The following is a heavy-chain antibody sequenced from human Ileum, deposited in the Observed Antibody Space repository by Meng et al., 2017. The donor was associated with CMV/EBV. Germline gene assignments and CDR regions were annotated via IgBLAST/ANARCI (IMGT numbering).Heavy chain of an antibody. V-gene: IGHV3-23*01. CDR3: TNLVTTDGDVYFHY. D-gene: IGHD4-17*01. Sequence: GESLKISCAASGFTFSSYVMSWVRQAPGKGLEWVSAISGSGGSTYNADSVKGRFTISRDNSKNTLYLQLNSLRAEDTAVDYCTNLVTTDGDVYFHYWGQGTLVTVSS. CDR2: ISGSGGST. CDR1: GFTFSSYV. J-gene: IGHJ1*01.